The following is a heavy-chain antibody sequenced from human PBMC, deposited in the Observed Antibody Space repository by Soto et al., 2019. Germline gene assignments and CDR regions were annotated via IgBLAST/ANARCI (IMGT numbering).Heavy chain of an antibody. D-gene: IGHD1-26*01. CDR2: IHHSGST. CDR1: GSSISSSNW. V-gene: IGHV4-4*02. J-gene: IGHJ3*02. Sequence: ETLSLTCAVSGSSISSSNWWSWVRQPPGQGLEWIGEIHHSGSTNYNTTLKSRVTISVDKYKSQFSLKLSSVTAADTAVYYCARVKVGATGRRAFDTWGQGTMVTVSS. CDR3: ARVKVGATGRRAFDT.